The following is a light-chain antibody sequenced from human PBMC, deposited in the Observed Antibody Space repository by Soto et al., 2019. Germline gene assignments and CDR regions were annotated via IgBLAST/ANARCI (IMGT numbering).Light chain of an antibody. J-gene: IGLJ1*01. Sequence: SYELTQPPSVSVAPGQTARITCGGNNIGSKSLPWYQQKPGQAPVLVVYDDSDRPSGIPERFSGSNSGNTATLTISRVEAGDEADYYCQVWDSSSDHYVFGTGTKVTVL. V-gene: IGLV3-21*02. CDR1: NIGSKS. CDR2: DDS. CDR3: QVWDSSSDHYV.